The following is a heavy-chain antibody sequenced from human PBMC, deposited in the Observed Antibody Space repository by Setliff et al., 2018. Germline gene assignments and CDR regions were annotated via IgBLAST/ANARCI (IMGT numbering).Heavy chain of an antibody. CDR3: ARTVRSGSYHYYYMDV. D-gene: IGHD1-26*01. Sequence: SGPTLVNPTQTLTLTCTFSGFSISTSRMCVSWIRQSPGKALEWLARIDWDDDKYYSTSLKTRLTISKDTSKNQVVLTMTNMDSVDTATYYCARTVRSGSYHYYYMDVWGKGTTVTVSS. CDR1: GFSISTSRMC. CDR2: IDWDDDK. J-gene: IGHJ6*03. V-gene: IGHV2-70*11.